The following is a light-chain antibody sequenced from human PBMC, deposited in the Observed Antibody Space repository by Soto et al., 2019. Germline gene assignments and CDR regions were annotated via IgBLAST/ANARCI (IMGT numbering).Light chain of an antibody. CDR2: YDS. V-gene: IGLV3-21*01. CDR1: NIGSKS. Sequence: SYVLTQPPSVSVAPGKTARITCGGNNIGSKSVHWYQQKPGQAPVLVIYYDSDRPSGIPERFSGSNSGNTATLIISRVEAGDEADYSCQVWDSSSDHVIFGGGTKLTVL. CDR3: QVWDSSSDHVI. J-gene: IGLJ2*01.